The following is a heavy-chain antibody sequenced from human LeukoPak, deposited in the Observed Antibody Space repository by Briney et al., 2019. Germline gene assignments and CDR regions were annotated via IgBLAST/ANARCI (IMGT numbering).Heavy chain of an antibody. Sequence: SETLSLTCTVSGGSISSYYWSWIRQPPGKGLEWIGNIYYSGSTNYNPSLKGRVTIPVDTSKNQFSLKLSSVTAADTAVYYCARLDYSNYVQDYWGQGTLVTVSS. CDR2: IYYSGST. J-gene: IGHJ4*02. D-gene: IGHD4-11*01. CDR1: GGSISSYY. CDR3: ARLDYSNYVQDY. V-gene: IGHV4-59*01.